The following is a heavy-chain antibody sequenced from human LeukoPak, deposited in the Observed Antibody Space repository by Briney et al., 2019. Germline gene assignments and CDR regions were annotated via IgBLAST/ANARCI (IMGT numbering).Heavy chain of an antibody. J-gene: IGHJ4*02. CDR3: ATSLGPLTEY. CDR2: INSGGSGT. D-gene: IGHD7-27*01. V-gene: IGHV3-74*01. Sequence: PGGSLRLSCAASGFAFSSNWMHWVRQTRGKGLVWVSRINSGGSGTSYADSVEGRFTISRDNAKNTLYLQMNSLKGEDTAVYYCATSLGPLTEYWGQGTLVTVSS. CDR1: GFAFSSNW.